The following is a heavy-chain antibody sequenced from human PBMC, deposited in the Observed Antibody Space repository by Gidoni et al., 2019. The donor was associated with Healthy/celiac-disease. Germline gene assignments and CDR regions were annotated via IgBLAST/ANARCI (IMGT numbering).Heavy chain of an antibody. D-gene: IGHD3-10*01. Sequence: QVQLQESGPGLVKPSQTLSLTCNVSGGSISSGGYYWNWIRQHPGKGLEWIGYIYSSGSTYFNPSLKSRVTIAVDTSKNQLSLKLSSVTAADTAVYYCARVTIRGIIRAFDYWGQGTLVTVSS. CDR1: GGSISSGGYY. J-gene: IGHJ4*02. V-gene: IGHV4-31*03. CDR2: IYSSGST. CDR3: ARVTIRGIIRAFDY.